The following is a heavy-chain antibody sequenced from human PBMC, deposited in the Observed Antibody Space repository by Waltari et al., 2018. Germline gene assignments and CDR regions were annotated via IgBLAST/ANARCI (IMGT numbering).Heavy chain of an antibody. CDR1: GYTFTDYY. V-gene: IGHV1-69-2*01. CDR3: ATSPLRFLEWVNWFDP. J-gene: IGHJ5*02. Sequence: EVQLVQSGAEVKKPGATVKISCTASGYTFTDYYMPGVQQAPGKGLEWMGRVDPEDGETIYAEKFQGRVTITADTSTDTAYMELTSLRSEDTAVYYCATSPLRFLEWVNWFDPWGQGTLVTVSS. D-gene: IGHD3-3*01. CDR2: VDPEDGET.